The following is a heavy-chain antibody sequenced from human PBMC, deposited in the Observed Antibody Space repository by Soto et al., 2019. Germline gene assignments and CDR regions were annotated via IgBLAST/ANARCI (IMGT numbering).Heavy chain of an antibody. J-gene: IGHJ5*01. Sequence: EVQLLESGGGLVQPGGSLRLSCAASGFIFRSYAMNWVRQAPGKGLERVSGISGSGDSTYYADAVKGRFTISRDNSKNPLFLQMNSLRDDDGAVYYCAKAGVGGFRGWDTFNWFDSWGQGILVTVSS. D-gene: IGHD5-18*01. CDR2: ISGSGDST. CDR1: GFIFRSYA. V-gene: IGHV3-23*01. CDR3: AKAGVGGFRGWDTFNWFDS.